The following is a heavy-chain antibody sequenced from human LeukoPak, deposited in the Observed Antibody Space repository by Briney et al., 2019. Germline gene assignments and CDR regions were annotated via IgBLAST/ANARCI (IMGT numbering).Heavy chain of an antibody. V-gene: IGHV3-48*01. J-gene: IGHJ4*02. CDR1: GFTFSSYS. CDR2: ISSSSSTI. Sequence: PGGSLRLSCAASGFTFSSYSMNWVRQAPGKGLEWVSYISSSSSTICYADSVKGRFTISRDNAKNSLYLQMNSLRAEDTAVYYCARDLEVDDYVWGSYRSYPGFDYWGQGTLVTVSS. CDR3: ARDLEVDDYVWGSYRSYPGFDY. D-gene: IGHD3-16*02.